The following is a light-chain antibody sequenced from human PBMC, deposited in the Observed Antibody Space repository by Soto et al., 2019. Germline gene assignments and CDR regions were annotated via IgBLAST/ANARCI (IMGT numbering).Light chain of an antibody. CDR1: QGISSY. J-gene: IGKJ1*01. CDR2: AAS. Sequence: IQLTQSPSSLSASVGDRVTITCRASQGISSYLAWYQQKPGNAPKLLIYAASTLQSGVPSRFSGSGSGTDFTLTISSLQPEDVATYFCQQLNSYPRTFGQGTKVEIK. V-gene: IGKV1-9*01. CDR3: QQLNSYPRT.